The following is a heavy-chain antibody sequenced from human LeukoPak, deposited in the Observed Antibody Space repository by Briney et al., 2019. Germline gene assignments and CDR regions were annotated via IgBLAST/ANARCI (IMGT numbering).Heavy chain of an antibody. J-gene: IGHJ3*02. Sequence: PSETLSLTCTVSGGSISSYYWSWIRQPAGKGLEWIGRIYTSGSTNYNPSLKSRVTMSVDTSKNQFSLKLSSVTAADTAVYYCARERRYYYDRSDYRSFALDIWGQGTMVTVSS. CDR3: ARERRYYYDRSDYRSFALDI. CDR1: GGSISSYY. CDR2: IYTSGST. V-gene: IGHV4-4*07. D-gene: IGHD3-22*01.